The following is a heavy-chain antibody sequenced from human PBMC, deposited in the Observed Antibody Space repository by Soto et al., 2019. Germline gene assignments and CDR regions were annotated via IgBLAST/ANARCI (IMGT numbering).Heavy chain of an antibody. Sequence: HPGGSLRLSCSGSGFIFSNYHMKWVRQAPGKGPEYVSAISENGVGTYYADSVKGRFTISRDNSKNTLYLEMSSLRPEDTAVYFCVKDLSTSRWSIPHYFDFWGQGALVTVSS. D-gene: IGHD2-2*01. CDR2: ISENGVGT. CDR3: VKDLSTSRWSIPHYFDF. V-gene: IGHV3-64D*06. J-gene: IGHJ4*02. CDR1: GFIFSNYH.